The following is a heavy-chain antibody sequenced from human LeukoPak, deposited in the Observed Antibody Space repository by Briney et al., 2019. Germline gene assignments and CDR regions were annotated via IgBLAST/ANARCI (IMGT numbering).Heavy chain of an antibody. CDR1: GGSFSGYY. CDR2: INHSGST. J-gene: IGHJ3*01. D-gene: IGHD3-9*01. CDR3: ASRTLRYFDPIT. Sequence: SETLSLTCAAYGGSFSGYYWSWIRQPPGKGLEWMGEINHSGSTNYNPSLKSRVTISVDTSKNQFSLKLSSVTAADTAVYYCASRTLRYFDPITWGQGTMVTVSS. V-gene: IGHV4-34*01.